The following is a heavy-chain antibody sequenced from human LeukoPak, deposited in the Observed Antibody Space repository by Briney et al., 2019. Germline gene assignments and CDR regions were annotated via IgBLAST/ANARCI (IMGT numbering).Heavy chain of an antibody. CDR2: IIPIFGIA. J-gene: IGHJ5*02. Sequence: GASVKVSCKASGGTFSSYAISWVRQAPGQGLEWMGRIIPIFGIANYAQKFQGRVTITADKSTSTAYMELSSLRSEDTAVYYCARSSSSFDFNDWFDPWGQGTLVTVSS. D-gene: IGHD2-2*01. CDR1: GGTFSSYA. CDR3: ARSSSSFDFNDWFDP. V-gene: IGHV1-69*04.